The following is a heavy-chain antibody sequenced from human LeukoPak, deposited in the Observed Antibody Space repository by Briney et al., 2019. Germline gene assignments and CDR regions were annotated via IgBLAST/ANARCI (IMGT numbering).Heavy chain of an antibody. D-gene: IGHD2-2*01. J-gene: IGHJ3*02. V-gene: IGHV1-24*01. CDR3: ATSYCSSTSCYLAFDI. Sequence: ASVKVSCKVSGYTLTELSMHWVRQAPGKGLEWVGGFDPEDGETIHAQKFQGRVTMTEDTSTDTAYMELSSLRSEDTAVYYCATSYCSSTSCYLAFDIWGQGTMVTVSS. CDR1: GYTLTELS. CDR2: FDPEDGET.